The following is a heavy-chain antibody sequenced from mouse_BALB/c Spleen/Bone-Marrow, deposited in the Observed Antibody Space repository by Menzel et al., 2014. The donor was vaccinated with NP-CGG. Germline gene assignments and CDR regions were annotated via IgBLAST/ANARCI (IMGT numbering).Heavy chain of an antibody. Sequence: EVMLAESGGGLVKPGGPLKFSCAASGFAFSGNDMSWVRQIPEKRLEWVAYISSGVGRIYYPDTVKGRFTISRDNAKNTRYLQMNRLKSEDTAMYDCARQRGYAYAMDYQPQSTSVTDTS. CDR3: ARQRGYAYAMDY. V-gene: IGHV5-12-1*01. D-gene: IGHD2-2*01. CDR1: GFAFSGND. J-gene: IGHJ4*01. CDR2: ISSGVGRI.